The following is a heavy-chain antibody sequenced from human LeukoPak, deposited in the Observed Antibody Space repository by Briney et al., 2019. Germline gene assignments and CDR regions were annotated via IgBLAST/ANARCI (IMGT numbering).Heavy chain of an antibody. V-gene: IGHV3-21*01. J-gene: IGHJ4*02. CDR3: ASHSGYYYDSSPL. CDR2: ISSSSSYI. CDR1: GFTFSSYS. Sequence: GGSLRLSCAASGFTFSSYSLNWVRQAPGKGLEWVSSISSSSSYIYYADSVKGRFTISRDNAKNSLYLQMNSLRAEDTAVYYCASHSGYYYDSSPLWGQGTLVIVSS. D-gene: IGHD3-22*01.